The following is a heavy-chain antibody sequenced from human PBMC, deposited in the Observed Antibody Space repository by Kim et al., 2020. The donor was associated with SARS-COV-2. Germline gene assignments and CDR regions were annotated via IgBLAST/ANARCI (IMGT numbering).Heavy chain of an antibody. V-gene: IGHV3-66*01. D-gene: IGHD3-22*01. CDR1: GFTVNTNY. Sequence: GGSLRLSCAASGFTVNTNYVAWVRQAPGKGLEWVSVMYSEGSSGTTFYADSVKGRFTISRDSSKNTVYLQMYSLRADDTAVYFCTKGKPSTVSWFDAFDVWGQGTMVTVSS. CDR3: TKGKPSTVSWFDAFDV. CDR2: MYSEGSSGTT. J-gene: IGHJ3*01.